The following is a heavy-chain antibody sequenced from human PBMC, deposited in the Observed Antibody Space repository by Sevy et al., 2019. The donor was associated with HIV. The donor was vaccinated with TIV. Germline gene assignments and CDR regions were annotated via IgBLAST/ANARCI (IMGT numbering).Heavy chain of an antibody. Sequence: GGSLRLSCAASGFTFSSYGMHWVRQAPGTGLEWVAVISYDGSNKYYADSVKGRFTISRDNSKNTLYLQMNSLRAEDTAVYYCAKDGGGIVVVVAATLDYWGQGTLVTVSS. CDR1: GFTFSSYG. CDR3: AKDGGGIVVVVAATLDY. V-gene: IGHV3-30*18. J-gene: IGHJ4*02. D-gene: IGHD2-15*01. CDR2: ISYDGSNK.